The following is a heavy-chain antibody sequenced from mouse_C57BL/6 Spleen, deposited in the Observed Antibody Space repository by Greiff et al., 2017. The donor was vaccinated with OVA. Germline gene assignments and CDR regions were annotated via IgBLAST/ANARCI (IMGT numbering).Heavy chain of an antibody. CDR3: ARGGAYYDYAWFAY. Sequence: EVKLQESGPELVKPGASVKIPCKASGYTFTDYNMDWVKQSHGKSLEWIGDINPNNGGTIYNQKFKGKATLTVDKSSSTAYMELRSLTSEDTAVYYCARGGAYYDYAWFAYWGQGTLVTVSA. CDR1: GYTFTDYN. V-gene: IGHV1-18*01. CDR2: INPNNGGT. J-gene: IGHJ3*01. D-gene: IGHD2-4*01.